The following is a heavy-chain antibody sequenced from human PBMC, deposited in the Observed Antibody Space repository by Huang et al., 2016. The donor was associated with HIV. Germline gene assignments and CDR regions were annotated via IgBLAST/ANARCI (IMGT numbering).Heavy chain of an antibody. J-gene: IGHJ3*02. CDR3: AAGYDTYYDI. CDR2: FAPEHGET. D-gene: IGHD2-21*01. V-gene: IGHV1-24*01. CDR1: GYTLTELS. Sequence: QVQLVQSGAEVKKPGASVKVSCKVSGYTLTELSIHWVRAAPGKGLEWMGGFAPEHGETSYAQNFQGRVTMTEDTSTDTAYMELHSLRPEDTAVYYCAAGYDTYYDIWGQGTMVIASS.